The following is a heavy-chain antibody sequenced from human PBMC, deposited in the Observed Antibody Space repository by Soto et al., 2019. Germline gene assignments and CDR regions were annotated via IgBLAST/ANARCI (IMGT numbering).Heavy chain of an antibody. J-gene: IGHJ5*02. D-gene: IGHD2-21*02. Sequence: GGSLRLSCAASGFTFSSYTMSWVRQAPGKGLEWVSGISATGGSTYYADSVKGRFTFSRDNSKNTLYLQMNSLRAEDTAVYYCAKGFIRDCGGDCTVDTWGQGTLVTVS. CDR3: AKGFIRDCGGDCTVDT. CDR1: GFTFSSYT. CDR2: ISATGGST. V-gene: IGHV3-23*01.